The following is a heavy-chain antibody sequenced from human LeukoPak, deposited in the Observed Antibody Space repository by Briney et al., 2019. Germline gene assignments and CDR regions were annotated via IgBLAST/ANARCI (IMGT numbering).Heavy chain of an antibody. CDR2: INPNSGGT. D-gene: IGHD5-12*01. V-gene: IGHV1-2*02. J-gene: IGHJ5*02. Sequence: ASVKVSCKASGYTFTGYYMRWVRQAPGQGLEWMGWINPNSGGTNYAQKFQGRVTMSRDTSFSTAYMELSRLRYDDTAVYYCARVGYSGYDFGWFDPWGQGTLVTVSS. CDR3: ARVGYSGYDFGWFDP. CDR1: GYTFTGYY.